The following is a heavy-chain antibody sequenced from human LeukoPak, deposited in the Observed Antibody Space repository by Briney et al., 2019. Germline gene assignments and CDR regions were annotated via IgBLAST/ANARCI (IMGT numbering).Heavy chain of an antibody. J-gene: IGHJ3*02. Sequence: GGSLRLSCAASGFTFDDYAMHWVRQAPGKGLEWVSGISWNSGSIGYADSVKGRFTISRDNAKNSLYLQMNSLRAEDMALYYCAKDRGPLSRNPNDAFDIWGQGTMVTVSS. CDR1: GFTFDDYA. CDR3: AKDRGPLSRNPNDAFDI. CDR2: ISWNSGSI. D-gene: IGHD1-14*01. V-gene: IGHV3-9*03.